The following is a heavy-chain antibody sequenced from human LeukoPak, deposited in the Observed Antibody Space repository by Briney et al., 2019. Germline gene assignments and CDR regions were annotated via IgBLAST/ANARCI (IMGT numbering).Heavy chain of an antibody. CDR2: IIPIFGTA. Sequence: ASVKVSCKASGGTFSSYAISWVRQAPGQRLEWMGGIIPIFGTANYAQKFQGRVTITADESTSTAYMELSSLRSEDTAVYYCARLKHSSSSYWFDPWGQGTLVTVSS. D-gene: IGHD6-6*01. CDR3: ARLKHSSSSYWFDP. J-gene: IGHJ5*02. CDR1: GGTFSSYA. V-gene: IGHV1-69*13.